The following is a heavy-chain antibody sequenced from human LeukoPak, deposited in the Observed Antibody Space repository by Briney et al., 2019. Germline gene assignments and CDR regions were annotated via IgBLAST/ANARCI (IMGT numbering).Heavy chain of an antibody. Sequence: SETLSLTCTVCGGSISSSSYYWGWIRQPPGRGLEWIVSIYYSGSTYYNPSLKSRVTISVDTSKNQFSLKLSSVTAADTAVYYCARLDGYCSGGSCYPYYFDYWGQGTLVTVSS. CDR3: ARLDGYCSGGSCYPYYFDY. V-gene: IGHV4-39*01. CDR1: GGSISSSSYY. CDR2: IYYSGST. J-gene: IGHJ4*02. D-gene: IGHD2-15*01.